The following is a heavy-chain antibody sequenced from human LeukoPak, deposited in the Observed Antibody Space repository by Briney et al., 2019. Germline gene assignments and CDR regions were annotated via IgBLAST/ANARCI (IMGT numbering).Heavy chain of an antibody. CDR2: ISSSGSTI. CDR3: ARGTARSDY. Sequence: GGSLRLSCAASGFTFSSYEMNWVRQAPGKGLEWVSYISSSGSTIYYADSVKGRFTISRDNAKNSPYLQMNSLRAEDTAVYYCARGTARSDYWGQGTLVTVSS. J-gene: IGHJ4*02. CDR1: GFTFSSYE. D-gene: IGHD4-17*01. V-gene: IGHV3-48*03.